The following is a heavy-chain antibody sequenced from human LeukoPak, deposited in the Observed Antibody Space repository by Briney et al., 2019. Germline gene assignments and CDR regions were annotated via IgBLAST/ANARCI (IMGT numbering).Heavy chain of an antibody. D-gene: IGHD3-22*01. V-gene: IGHV3-72*01. CDR1: GFTFSNYY. J-gene: IGHJ4*02. Sequence: GGSLRLSCAASGFTFSNYYMDWVRQAPGEGLEWVGRIRNKANSYTTEYAASVKGRFTISRDDSKNSLYLQMNSLRTEDTALYYCTRASYYSDANKYYNDYWGQGTLVTVSS. CDR2: IRNKANSYTT. CDR3: TRASYYSDANKYYNDY.